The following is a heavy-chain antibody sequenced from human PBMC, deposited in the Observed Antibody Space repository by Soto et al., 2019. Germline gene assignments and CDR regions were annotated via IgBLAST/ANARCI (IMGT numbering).Heavy chain of an antibody. D-gene: IGHD3-10*01. V-gene: IGHV4-39*01. J-gene: IGHJ4*02. CDR1: GGSISSSSYY. Sequence: SETLSLTCTVSGGSISSSSYYWGWIRQPPGKGLEWIGSIYYSGSTYYNPSLKSRVTISVDTSKNQFSLKLSSVTAADTAVYYCARLRKVRGTKYSPYYFDYWGQGTLVTVSS. CDR3: ARLRKVRGTKYSPYYFDY. CDR2: IYYSGST.